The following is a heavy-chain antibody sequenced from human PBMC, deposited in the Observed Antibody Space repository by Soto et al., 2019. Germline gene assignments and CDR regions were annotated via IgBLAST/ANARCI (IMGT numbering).Heavy chain of an antibody. D-gene: IGHD5-18*01. V-gene: IGHV4-4*03. CDR3: ARRYGSCFDY. J-gene: IGHJ4*02. CDR1: GGSLSTTNW. Sequence: PDTLSLTCTFSGGSLSTTNWWTWVRQAPGKGLEWIGETYHVGIPSYNPSLKGRVSISVDKSNNQFSLKLSSVTAADTAVYYCARRYGSCFDYWGQGTLVTVS. CDR2: TYHVGIP.